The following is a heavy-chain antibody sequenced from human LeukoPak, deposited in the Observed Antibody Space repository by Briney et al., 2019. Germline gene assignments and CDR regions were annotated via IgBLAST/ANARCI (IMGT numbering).Heavy chain of an antibody. CDR3: ARGDLDY. V-gene: IGHV3-7*01. J-gene: IGHJ4*01. CDR2: VKPDGNEK. CDR1: GFTFSSYW. Sequence: PGGSLRLSCAASGFTFSSYWMHWARQAPGRGLEWVATVKPDGNEKFYVDSVKGRFAISRDNARNSVYLEMNSLRVEDTAVYLCARGDLDYWGQGTLVTVSS.